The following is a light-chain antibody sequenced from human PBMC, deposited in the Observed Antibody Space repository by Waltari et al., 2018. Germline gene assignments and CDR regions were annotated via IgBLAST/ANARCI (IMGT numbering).Light chain of an antibody. V-gene: IGLV4-69*01. CDR3: QTGGHGTWV. CDR1: SGYRSNA. J-gene: IGLJ3*02. Sequence: LVLTQSPSASASLGASVKPTCSLSSGYRSNAIAWLQQQPGKGPRYLMKVNSDGSHRKGDDIPDRFSASNSGTEYYLTISSLQSEDEADYYCQTGGHGTWVFGGGTKLTVL. CDR2: VNSDGSH.